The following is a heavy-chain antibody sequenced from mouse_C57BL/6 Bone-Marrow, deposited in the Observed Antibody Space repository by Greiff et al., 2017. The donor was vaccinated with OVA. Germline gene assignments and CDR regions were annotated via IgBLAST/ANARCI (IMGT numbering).Heavy chain of an antibody. CDR1: GFTFSDYG. J-gene: IGHJ4*01. V-gene: IGHV5-17*01. Sequence: EVHLVESGGGLVKPGGSLKLSCAASGFTFSDYGMHWVRQAPEKGLEWVSYISSGSSTLHYADTVKGRFTISRDNAKNTLFLQMTSLRSADPAMYYCARSGYYSVYAMDYWGHGPSVPVSS. CDR2: ISSGSSTL. CDR3: ARSGYYSVYAMDY. D-gene: IGHD2-3*01.